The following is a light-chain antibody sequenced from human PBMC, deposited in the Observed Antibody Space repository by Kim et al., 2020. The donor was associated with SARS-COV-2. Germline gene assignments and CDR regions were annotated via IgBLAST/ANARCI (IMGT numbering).Light chain of an antibody. V-gene: IGKV1-9*01. J-gene: IGKJ2*01. Sequence: IQLTQSPSSLSASVGDRVTITCRASQAISNFLAWYQQKPGKAPKVLIYVGSTLQSGVPPRFSGRVSGADFTLTINSLQSEDSATYYCQQFNSYPYTVGHGTKLEI. CDR1: QAISNF. CDR3: QQFNSYPYT. CDR2: VGS.